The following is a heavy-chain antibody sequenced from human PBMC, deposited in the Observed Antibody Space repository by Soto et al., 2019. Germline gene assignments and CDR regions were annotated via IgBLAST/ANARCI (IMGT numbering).Heavy chain of an antibody. CDR3: ARVNFWSGYYSVDWFDP. CDR1: GGSFSGYY. J-gene: IGHJ5*02. D-gene: IGHD3-3*01. V-gene: IGHV4-34*01. Sequence: SETLSLTCAVYGGSFSGYYWSWIRQPPGKGLEWIGEINHSGSTNYNPSLKSRVTISVDTSKNQFSLKLSSVTAADTAVYYCARVNFWSGYYSVDWFDPWGQGTLVTVSS. CDR2: INHSGST.